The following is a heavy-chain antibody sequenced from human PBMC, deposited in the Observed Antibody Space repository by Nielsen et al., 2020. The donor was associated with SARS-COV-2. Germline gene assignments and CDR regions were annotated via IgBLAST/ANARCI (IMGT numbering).Heavy chain of an antibody. D-gene: IGHD1-7*01. Sequence: SETLSLTCAVSGDSISSGTYSWSWIRQPPGKGLEWIGYIYHSGSTYYNPSLKSRVTLSLDMSRNQFSLNLSSLTAADTAVYYCARRSRTTYYFDYWGQGTLVTVSS. V-gene: IGHV4-30-2*01. CDR2: IYHSGST. J-gene: IGHJ4*02. CDR3: ARRSRTTYYFDY. CDR1: GDSISSGTYS.